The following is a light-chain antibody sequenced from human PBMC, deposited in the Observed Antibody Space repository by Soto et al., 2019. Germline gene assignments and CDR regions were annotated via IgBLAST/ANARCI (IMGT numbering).Light chain of an antibody. V-gene: IGKV3-15*01. CDR1: QRVSSD. J-gene: IGKJ1*01. CDR2: DAS. Sequence: EIVMTQSPVTLSVSPGERTTLSCRASQRVSSDLAWYQQKPGQAPRLLMYDASTRATGIPARFSGSGSGTEFTLTITTLHSEYSAVYYCQQYNYWWTFVQVTKVDIK. CDR3: QQYNYWWT.